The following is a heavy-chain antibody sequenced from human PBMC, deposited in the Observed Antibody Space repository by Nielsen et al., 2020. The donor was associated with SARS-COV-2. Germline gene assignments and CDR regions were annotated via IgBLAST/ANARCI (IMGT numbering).Heavy chain of an antibody. J-gene: IGHJ4*02. CDR3: ARGLPDYYAISDHAPR. Sequence: GESLKISCAASGFTFSSYSMNWVRQAPGKGLEWVSYISSSSSTIYYADSVKGRFTISRDNAKNSLFLQMNSLRVEDTAVYYCARGLPDYYAISDHAPRWGQGTLDTVSS. CDR2: ISSSSSTI. D-gene: IGHD3-22*01. V-gene: IGHV3-48*04. CDR1: GFTFSSYS.